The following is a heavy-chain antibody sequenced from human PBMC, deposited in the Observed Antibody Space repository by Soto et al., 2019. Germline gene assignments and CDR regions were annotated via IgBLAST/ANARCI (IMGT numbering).Heavy chain of an antibody. CDR2: ISWNSGSI. V-gene: IGHV3-9*01. D-gene: IGHD2-2*01. CDR3: AKDLQRTSHWLLVFDI. J-gene: IGHJ3*02. CDR1: GFTFDDYA. Sequence: EVQLVEAGGGLVQPGRSLRLACAASGFTFDDYAIHWVRQAPGKGLEWVSGISWNSGSIGYADSVKGRFTISRDNAKNSLYLQMNSLRAEDTALYYCAKDLQRTSHWLLVFDIWGQGTMVTVSS.